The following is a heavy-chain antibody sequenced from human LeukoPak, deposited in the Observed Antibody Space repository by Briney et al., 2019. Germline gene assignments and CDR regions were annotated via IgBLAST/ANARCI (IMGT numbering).Heavy chain of an antibody. D-gene: IGHD3-10*01. CDR2: IATSSDYI. Sequence: PGGSLRLSCAASGFTFSSYSMNWVRQAPGKGLEWVSSIATSSDYIYYAGSLKGRFTISRDNAKNSLYLHMNSLRPDDTAVYYCARGRSITILRGVAISDGFDIWGQGTKVTVS. V-gene: IGHV3-21*06. CDR1: GFTFSSYS. J-gene: IGHJ3*02. CDR3: ARGRSITILRGVAISDGFDI.